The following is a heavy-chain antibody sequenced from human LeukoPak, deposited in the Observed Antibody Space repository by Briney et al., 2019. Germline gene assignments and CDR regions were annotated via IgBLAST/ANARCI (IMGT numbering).Heavy chain of an antibody. CDR3: AKGSYYDSSGSFYFDY. J-gene: IGHJ4*02. CDR1: GFTVSSNY. CDR2: ISGSGDNT. V-gene: IGHV3-23*01. D-gene: IGHD3-22*01. Sequence: GGSLRLSCAASGFTVSSNYMSWVRQAPGKGLEWVSGISGSGDNTYYADSVRGRFTISRDNSKNTLYVQVNSLGTEDTAAYYCAKGSYYDSSGSFYFDYWGQGTLVTVSS.